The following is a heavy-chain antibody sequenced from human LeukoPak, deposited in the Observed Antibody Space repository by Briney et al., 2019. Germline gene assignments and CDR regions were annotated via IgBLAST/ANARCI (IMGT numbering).Heavy chain of an antibody. D-gene: IGHD6-13*01. J-gene: IGHJ4*02. V-gene: IGHV3-64D*06. CDR1: GFAFSIYA. CDR3: LKGSQGPIWQQLVPDH. CDR2: ISSDGRNT. Sequence: QPGGSLRLSCLASGFAFSIYAMHWVRKAPGKGLEHVSTISSDGRNTYYADSVKGRFTISRDTSKNTLYLQMSSLRGDDTALYYCLKGSQGPIWQQLVPDHWGQGTQVTVSS.